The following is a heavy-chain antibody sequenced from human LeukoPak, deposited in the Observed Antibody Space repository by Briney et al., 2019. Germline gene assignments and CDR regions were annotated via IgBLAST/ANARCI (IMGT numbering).Heavy chain of an antibody. Sequence: GGSLRLSCAASGFTVSSNYMSWVREAPGKGLEWVSVIYSGGSTYYADSVKGRVTISRDNSKNTLYLQMNSLRSEDTTVYYCARGVDEGAFDIWGQGTMVTVSS. J-gene: IGHJ3*02. CDR3: ARGVDEGAFDI. CDR2: IYSGGST. CDR1: GFTVSSNY. V-gene: IGHV3-53*01.